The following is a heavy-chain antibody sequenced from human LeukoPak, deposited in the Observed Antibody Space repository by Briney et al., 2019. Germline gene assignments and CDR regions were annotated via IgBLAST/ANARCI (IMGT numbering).Heavy chain of an antibody. J-gene: IGHJ4*02. V-gene: IGHV3-48*01. CDR2: ISSSTTI. Sequence: GGSLRLSCAASGFTFSTYSMNWVRQAPGKGLEWVSYISSSTTIYYADSVKGRFTISRDNDKDSLYLQMNSLRAEDTAVYYCARGYDPFDYWGQGTLVTVSS. CDR3: ARGYDPFDY. D-gene: IGHD3-16*01. CDR1: GFTFSTYS.